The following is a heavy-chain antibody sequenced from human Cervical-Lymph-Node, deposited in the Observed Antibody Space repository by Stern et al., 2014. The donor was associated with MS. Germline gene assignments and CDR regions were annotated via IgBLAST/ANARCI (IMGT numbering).Heavy chain of an antibody. V-gene: IGHV1-69*01. D-gene: IGHD5-18*01. CDR1: GGTFSSYA. Sequence: QVQLVQSGAEVKKPGSSVKVSCKASGGTFSSYAISWVRQPPRQGLEWIGGIIPIFGTANYAQKFQGRVTITADESTSTAYMELSSLRSEDTAVYYCVRLGDTAMAHFDYWGQGTLVTVSS. CDR3: VRLGDTAMAHFDY. CDR2: IIPIFGTA. J-gene: IGHJ4*02.